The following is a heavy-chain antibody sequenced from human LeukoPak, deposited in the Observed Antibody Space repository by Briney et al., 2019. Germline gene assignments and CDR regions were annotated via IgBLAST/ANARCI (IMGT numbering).Heavy chain of an antibody. CDR1: GFTFSSYA. D-gene: IGHD3-10*01. V-gene: IGHV3-23*01. CDR3: AKTPFKVRGVIEDYPFDY. CDR2: ISGSGGST. Sequence: GGSLRLSCAASGFTFSSYAMSWVRQAPGKGPEWVSAISGSGGSTYYADSVKGRFTISRDNSKNTLYLQMNSLRAEDTAVYYCAKTPFKVRGVIEDYPFDYWGQGTLVTVSS. J-gene: IGHJ4*02.